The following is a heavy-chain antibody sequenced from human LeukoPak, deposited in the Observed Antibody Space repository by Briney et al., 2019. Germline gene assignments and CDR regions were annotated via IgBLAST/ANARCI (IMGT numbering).Heavy chain of an antibody. CDR3: ARLVTGKTNWLDP. CDR1: GGSISSHY. J-gene: IGHJ5*02. Sequence: SETLSLTCAVSGGSISSHYWSWVRQPPGKGLEWIGYIHYSGSTNYNPSLKSRVTMSLDTSKNQFSLKLNSVTAADTAVYYCARLVTGKTNWLDPWGQGTLVTVSS. CDR2: IHYSGST. D-gene: IGHD1-14*01. V-gene: IGHV4-59*08.